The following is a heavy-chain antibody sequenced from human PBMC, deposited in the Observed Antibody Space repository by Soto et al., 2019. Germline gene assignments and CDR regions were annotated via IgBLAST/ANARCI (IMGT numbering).Heavy chain of an antibody. Sequence: QVHLVQSGAEVKKSGASVKVSCKGSGYDFTTYGITWVRQAPGQGLEWMALISAHNGNTDYAQKLQGRVNGTRDTSRSTAYMELRSLSFDDTAVYYCARGRYGDSWGQGALVTVSS. D-gene: IGHD1-1*01. J-gene: IGHJ4*02. CDR2: ISAHNGNT. V-gene: IGHV1-18*01. CDR3: ARGRYGDS. CDR1: GYDFTTYG.